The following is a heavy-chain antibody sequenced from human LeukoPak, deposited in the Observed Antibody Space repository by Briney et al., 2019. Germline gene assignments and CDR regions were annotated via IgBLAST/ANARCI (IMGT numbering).Heavy chain of an antibody. V-gene: IGHV3-21*01. CDR2: ISFSGAYI. J-gene: IGHJ4*02. D-gene: IGHD3-10*01. CDR1: GFNFESYS. CDR3: ARDGVKESSSVFYFDY. Sequence: GGSLRLSCAASGFNFESYSMNWVRQAPGKGLEWVSSISFSGAYIYYAASVKGRFTISRDNAKNSVFLQLNSVKVEDTAVYYCARDGVKESSSVFYFDYWGQGTLVTASS.